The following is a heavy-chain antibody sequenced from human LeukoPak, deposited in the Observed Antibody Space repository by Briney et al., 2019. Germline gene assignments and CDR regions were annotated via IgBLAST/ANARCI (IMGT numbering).Heavy chain of an antibody. D-gene: IGHD3-10*01. CDR2: INHSGST. CDR3: ARSRPAITMVRGVKPFDY. CDR1: GGSFSGYY. V-gene: IGHV4-34*01. J-gene: IGHJ4*02. Sequence: SETLSLACAVYGGSFSGYYWSWIRQPPGEGLEWIGEINHSGSTNYNPSLKSRVTISVDTSKNQFSLKLSSVTAADTAVYYCARSRPAITMVRGVKPFDYWGQGTLVTVSS.